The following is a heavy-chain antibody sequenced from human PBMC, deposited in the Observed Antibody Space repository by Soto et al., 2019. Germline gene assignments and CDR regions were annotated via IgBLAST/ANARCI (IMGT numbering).Heavy chain of an antibody. V-gene: IGHV4-59*01. CDR1: GGSISSYY. D-gene: IGHD3-16*01. CDR2: IYYSGST. Sequence: QVQLQESGPGLVKPSETLSLTCTVSGGSISSYYWSWIRQPPGKGLEWIGYIYYSGSTNYNPSLKSRVTISVDTSKNQFSLKLSSVTAADTAVYYCARSWGYYCDYWGQGILVTVSS. CDR3: ARSWGYYCDY. J-gene: IGHJ4*02.